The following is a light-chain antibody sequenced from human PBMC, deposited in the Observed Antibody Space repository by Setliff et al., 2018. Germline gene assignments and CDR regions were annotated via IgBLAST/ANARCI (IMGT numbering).Light chain of an antibody. V-gene: IGLV1-40*01. J-gene: IGLJ2*01. Sequence: QSVLTQPPSVSVAPGQRVTISCTGSSSNIGASNDVHWYQQVPGAVPKLLIYDNNNRPSGVPDRFSGSKSGTSASLAITGLQAEDEADYYCQSYDSSLSGSVFGGGTKVTVL. CDR2: DNN. CDR3: QSYDSSLSGSV. CDR1: SSNIGASND.